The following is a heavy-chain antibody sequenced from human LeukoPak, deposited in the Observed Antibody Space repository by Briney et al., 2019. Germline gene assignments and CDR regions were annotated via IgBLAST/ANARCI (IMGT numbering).Heavy chain of an antibody. CDR1: GFSFSTYW. Sequence: GGSLRLSCAASGFSFSTYWMSWVRQAPGKGLEWVANIKEDGSETYYVDSLRGRFTISRDNVKNSLYLQINSLRVEDTAVYYCGRDSFETDIDYWGQGTLVTVSS. D-gene: IGHD1-14*01. CDR2: IKEDGSET. J-gene: IGHJ4*02. CDR3: GRDSFETDIDY. V-gene: IGHV3-7*01.